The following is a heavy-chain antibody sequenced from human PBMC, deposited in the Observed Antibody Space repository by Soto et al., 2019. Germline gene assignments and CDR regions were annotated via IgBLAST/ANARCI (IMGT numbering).Heavy chain of an antibody. V-gene: IGHV4-30-4*08. CDR3: GRVGGYGNYRDF. Sequence: SETLSLTCTVSGVSISSGGYYWSWIRQHPGKGLEWIGHIYHSGSTYYNPSLKSRITMSVDTPKNQFSLKLYYVTAADTAVYYCGRVGGYGNYRDFWGQGTLVTVSA. CDR1: GVSISSGGYY. CDR2: IYHSGST. D-gene: IGHD6-25*01. J-gene: IGHJ4*02.